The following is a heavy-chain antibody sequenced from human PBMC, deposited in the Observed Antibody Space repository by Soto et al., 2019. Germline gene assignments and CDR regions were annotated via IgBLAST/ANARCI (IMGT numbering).Heavy chain of an antibody. Sequence: SETLSLTCTVSGGSISSYYWSWIRQPPGKGLEWIGYIYYSGSTNYNPSLKSRVTISVDTSKNQFSLKLSSVTAADTAVYYCARESAGDFDYWGQGTLVTVSS. V-gene: IGHV4-59*01. CDR3: ARESAGDFDY. D-gene: IGHD6-13*01. CDR2: IYYSGST. J-gene: IGHJ4*02. CDR1: GGSISSYY.